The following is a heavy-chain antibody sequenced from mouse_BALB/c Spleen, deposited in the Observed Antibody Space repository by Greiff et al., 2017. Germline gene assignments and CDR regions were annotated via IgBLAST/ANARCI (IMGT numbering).Heavy chain of an antibody. D-gene: IGHD1-1*02. Sequence: EVKLVESGPGLVKPSQSLSLTCTVTGYSITSDYAWNWIRQFPGNKLEWMGYISYSGSTSYNPSLKSRISITRDTSKNQFFLQLNSVTTEDTATYYCARGGTAAYFDYWGQGTTLTVSS. CDR3: ARGGTAAYFDY. J-gene: IGHJ2*01. CDR2: ISYSGST. CDR1: GYSITSDYA. V-gene: IGHV3-2*02.